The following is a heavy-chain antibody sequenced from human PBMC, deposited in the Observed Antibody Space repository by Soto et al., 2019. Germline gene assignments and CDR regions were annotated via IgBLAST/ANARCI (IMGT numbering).Heavy chain of an antibody. D-gene: IGHD3-16*02. CDR3: ARGLRWGELSPSLYYYYGMDF. V-gene: IGHV4-59*01. CDR2: IYYSGST. J-gene: IGHJ6*02. Sequence: PSETLSLTCTVSGGSLSSYYWRLIRQPPGKGLECIWYIYYSGSTNYNPSLKSRVTISVDTSKKQFSLKLRSVTAADTAVHYCARGLRWGELSPSLYYYYGMDFWGQGPTVNVSS. CDR1: GGSLSSYY.